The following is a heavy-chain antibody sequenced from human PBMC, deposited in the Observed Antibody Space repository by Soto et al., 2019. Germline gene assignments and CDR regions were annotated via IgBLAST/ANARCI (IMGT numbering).Heavy chain of an antibody. CDR1: GFTFSSYA. Sequence: EVQLLESGGGLVQPGGSLRLSCAASGFTFSSYAMSWVRQAPGKGLEWVSAISGSGGSTYYADSVKGRFTISRDNSKNTLYLQLNSLRAEDTAGYYWADSSTHCDYWGQGTLVTVSS. CDR2: ISGSGGST. V-gene: IGHV3-23*01. D-gene: IGHD6-13*01. CDR3: ADSSTHCDY. J-gene: IGHJ4*02.